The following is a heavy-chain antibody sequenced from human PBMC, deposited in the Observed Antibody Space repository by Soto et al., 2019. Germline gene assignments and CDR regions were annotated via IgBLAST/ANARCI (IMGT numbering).Heavy chain of an antibody. CDR2: IYYRGST. Sequence: QVQLQESGPGLVKPSQTLSLTCTVSGGSISVSDYYWSWIRQPPGKGLEWIGYIYYRGSTHYNPSLKSRFTISVDTSNNQFSLKLSSMTAADTAVYYCARTPYGSGTYYNVFWFDPWGQGTLVTVSS. V-gene: IGHV4-30-4*01. D-gene: IGHD3-10*01. CDR3: ARTPYGSGTYYNVFWFDP. J-gene: IGHJ5*02. CDR1: GGSISVSDYY.